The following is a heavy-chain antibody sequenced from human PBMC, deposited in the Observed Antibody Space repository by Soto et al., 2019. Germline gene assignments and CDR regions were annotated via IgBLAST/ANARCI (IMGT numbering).Heavy chain of an antibody. CDR1: GGSFSGYY. CDR2: INHSGST. V-gene: IGHV4-34*01. D-gene: IGHD7-27*01. CDR3: ARAWGHAADI. J-gene: IGHJ3*02. Sequence: QVQLQQWGAGLLKPSETLSLTCAVYGGSFSGYYWSWIRQPPGKGLEWIAEINHSGSTNYNPSLKSRVTISVDTYKNQSSLKLSSVTAADTAVYYCARAWGHAADIWGQGTRVTVSS.